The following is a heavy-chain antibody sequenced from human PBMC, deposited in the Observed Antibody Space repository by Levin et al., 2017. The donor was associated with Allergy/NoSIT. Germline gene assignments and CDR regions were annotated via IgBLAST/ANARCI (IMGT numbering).Heavy chain of an antibody. CDR3: GRHRFTMKIHDGFDI. Sequence: PGGSLRLSCAASGFTFDDYGMSWVRQAPGKGLEWVSGINWNGGSTGYADSVKGRLTISRDNAKNSLYLQMNRLRAEDTALYHCGRHRFTMKIHDGFDIWGQGTMVIVSS. CDR1: GFTFDDYG. D-gene: IGHD3-3*01. J-gene: IGHJ3*02. V-gene: IGHV3-20*01. CDR2: INWNGGST.